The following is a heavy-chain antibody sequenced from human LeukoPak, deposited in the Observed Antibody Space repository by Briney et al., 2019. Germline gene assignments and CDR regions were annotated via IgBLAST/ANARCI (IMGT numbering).Heavy chain of an antibody. Sequence: GESLKISCKGSGYSFTSYWIGWVRQMPGKGLEWMEIIYPGDSDTRYSPSFQGQVTISADKSISTAYLQWSSLKASDTAMYYCARRSDGSGSYLLNWFDPWGQGTLVTVSS. CDR1: GYSFTSYW. J-gene: IGHJ5*02. CDR2: IYPGDSDT. D-gene: IGHD3-10*01. V-gene: IGHV5-51*01. CDR3: ARRSDGSGSYLLNWFDP.